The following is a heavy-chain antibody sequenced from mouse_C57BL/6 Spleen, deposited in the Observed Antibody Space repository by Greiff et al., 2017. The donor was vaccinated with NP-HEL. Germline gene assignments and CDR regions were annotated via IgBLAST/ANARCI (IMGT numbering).Heavy chain of an antibody. CDR1: GFTFSDYG. J-gene: IGHJ3*01. CDR3: AGHGRYYDYSWCAY. D-gene: IGHD2-4*01. Sequence: EVKLVESGGGLVQPGGSLKLSCAASGFTFSDYGMAWVRQAPRKGPEWVAFISHLAYSIYYADTVTGRFTISRETAKNTQYLEMSSLRSEDTAMYYCAGHGRYYDYSWCAYWSQGARVT. CDR2: ISHLAYSI. V-gene: IGHV5-15*01.